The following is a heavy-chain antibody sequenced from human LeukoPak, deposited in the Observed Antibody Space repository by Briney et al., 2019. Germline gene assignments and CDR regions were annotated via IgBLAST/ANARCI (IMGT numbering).Heavy chain of an antibody. V-gene: IGHV1-46*01. J-gene: IGHJ4*02. CDR1: GYIFTDYY. CDR2: LNSSGGST. Sequence: GASVKVSCKPSGYIFTDYYIHWVRQAPGQGLEWMGILNSSGGSTTYAQKFQGRNTMTRDTSTSTVYMELSSLRSEDTAVYYCARGPPPSYGGNGYFDYWGQGTLVTVSS. D-gene: IGHD4-23*01. CDR3: ARGPPPSYGGNGYFDY.